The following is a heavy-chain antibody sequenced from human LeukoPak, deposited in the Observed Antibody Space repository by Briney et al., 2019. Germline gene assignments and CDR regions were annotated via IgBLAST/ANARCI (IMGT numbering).Heavy chain of an antibody. J-gene: IGHJ4*02. V-gene: IGHV3-23*01. CDR1: GFTFSNYA. Sequence: TGGSLRLSCAVSGFTFSNYAMSWVRQAPGEGREWLASITGSGTGSGDSTYYADSAKGRVTASRDNSKKTLCLHMNSVRAEDTALYYCVKPGYSSGWPPVSCDSWGQGTLATASS. D-gene: IGHD6-19*01. CDR2: ITGSGTGSGDST. CDR3: VKPGYSSGWPPVSCDS.